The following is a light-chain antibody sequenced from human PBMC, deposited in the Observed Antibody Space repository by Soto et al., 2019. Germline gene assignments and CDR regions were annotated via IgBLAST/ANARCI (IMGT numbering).Light chain of an antibody. Sequence: DIQMTQSPSTLSASVGDRVTITCRASQSISSWLAWYQQKPGKAPKLLIYDASSLESGVPSRFSGSGSGTEFTLTISSLQPDDFATYYCQQYNSYVYTCGQGTKLEIK. CDR1: QSISSW. J-gene: IGKJ2*01. V-gene: IGKV1-5*01. CDR2: DAS. CDR3: QQYNSYVYT.